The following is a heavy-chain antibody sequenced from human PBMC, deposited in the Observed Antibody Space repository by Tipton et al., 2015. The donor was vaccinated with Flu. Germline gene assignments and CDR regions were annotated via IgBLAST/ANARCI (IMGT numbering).Heavy chain of an antibody. CDR1: GGSFSGYY. Sequence: TLSLTGVVHGGSFSGYYWSWIRRSPGKGLEWIGEIDHSGTTNYSPSLKSRVTISRDTSKIQFSLNMGSVTAADTAVYYCARSVVGSGSQYPVGYYYYGMDVWGQGTTVTVSS. D-gene: IGHD3-10*01. CDR2: IDHSGTT. J-gene: IGHJ6*02. CDR3: ARSVVGSGSQYPVGYYYYGMDV. V-gene: IGHV4-34*01.